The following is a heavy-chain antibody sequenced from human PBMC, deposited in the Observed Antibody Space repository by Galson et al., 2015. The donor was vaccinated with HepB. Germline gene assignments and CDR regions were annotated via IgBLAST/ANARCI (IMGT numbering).Heavy chain of an antibody. Sequence: SLRLSCAASGFTFSSYRMSWVRQAPGKGLEWVANIKQDGSEKYYVDSVKGRFTISRDNAKNTLYLQMNSLRAEDTAVYYCAKDQSGYCSGGSCPLDYWGQGTLVTVSS. CDR3: AKDQSGYCSGGSCPLDY. CDR1: GFTFSSYR. V-gene: IGHV3-7*01. CDR2: IKQDGSEK. J-gene: IGHJ4*02. D-gene: IGHD2-15*01.